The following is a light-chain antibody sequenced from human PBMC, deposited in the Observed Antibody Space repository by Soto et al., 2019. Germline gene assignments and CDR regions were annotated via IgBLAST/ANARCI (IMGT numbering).Light chain of an antibody. V-gene: IGLV2-14*03. Sequence: QSVLTPPASVSGSPGQSITISCTGTSSDIGGYNFVSWYQHHPGKAPRLMIFGVSDRPSGVSDRFSGSKSGNTASLTISGLQAEDEADYYCSSYISSSTPYVFGTGTKLTVL. CDR3: SSYISSSTPYV. CDR2: GVS. J-gene: IGLJ1*01. CDR1: SSDIGGYNF.